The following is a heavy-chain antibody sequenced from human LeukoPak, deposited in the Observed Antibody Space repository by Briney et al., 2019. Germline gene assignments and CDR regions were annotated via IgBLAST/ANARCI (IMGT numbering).Heavy chain of an antibody. CDR1: GYTFTSYY. CDR3: ARARYCSSTSCYVPDWFDP. J-gene: IGHJ5*02. CDR2: INPSGGST. V-gene: IGHV1-46*01. D-gene: IGHD2-2*01. Sequence: ASVKVPCKASGYTFTSYYMHWVRQAPGQGLEWMGIINPSGGSTSYAQKFQGRVTMTRDTSTSTVYMELSSLRSEDTAVYYCARARYCSSTSCYVPDWFDPWGQGTLVTVSS.